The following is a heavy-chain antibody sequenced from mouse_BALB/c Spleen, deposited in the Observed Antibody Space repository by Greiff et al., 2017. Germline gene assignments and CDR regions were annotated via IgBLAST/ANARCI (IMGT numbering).Heavy chain of an antibody. V-gene: IGHV5-6-5*01. CDR2: ISSGGST. D-gene: IGHD2-12*01. CDR3: ARDDEDYYAMDY. Sequence: DVKLVESGGGLVKPGGSLKLSCAASGFTFSSYAMSWVRQTPEKRLEWVASISSGGSTYYPDSVKGRFTISRDNARNILYLQMSSLRSEDTAMYYCARDDEDYYAMDYWGQGTSVTVSS. CDR1: GFTFSSYA. J-gene: IGHJ4*01.